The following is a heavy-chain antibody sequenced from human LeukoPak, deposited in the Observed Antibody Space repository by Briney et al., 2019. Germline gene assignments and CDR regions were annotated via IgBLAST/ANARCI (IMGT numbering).Heavy chain of an antibody. CDR1: GFTFSSYA. V-gene: IGHV3-23*01. Sequence: GGSLRLSCAASGFTFSSYAMSWVRQAPGKGLEWVSAISGSGGSTYYADSVKGRFTISRDNSKNTLYLQMNSLRAEDTAVYYCAKDLLKGTTVTTVHWFDPWGQGTLVTVSS. CDR3: AKDLLKGTTVTTVHWFDP. D-gene: IGHD4-17*01. CDR2: ISGSGGST. J-gene: IGHJ5*02.